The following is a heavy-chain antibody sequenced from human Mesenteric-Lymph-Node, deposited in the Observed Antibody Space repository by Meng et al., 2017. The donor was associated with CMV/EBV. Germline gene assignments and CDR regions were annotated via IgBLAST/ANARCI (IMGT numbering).Heavy chain of an antibody. CDR3: ARYGVNEYYFDY. CDR1: GYTFSLYG. V-gene: IGHV1-2*02. J-gene: IGHJ4*02. D-gene: IGHD4/OR15-4a*01. CDR2: ISPHSGGI. Sequence: ASVKVSCKASGYTFSLYGITWVRRAPGQGLEWMGWISPHSGGINLAQKFQGRVTMTRDTSINTAYMEISRLRSDDTAIYYCARYGVNEYYFDYWGQGTLVTVSS.